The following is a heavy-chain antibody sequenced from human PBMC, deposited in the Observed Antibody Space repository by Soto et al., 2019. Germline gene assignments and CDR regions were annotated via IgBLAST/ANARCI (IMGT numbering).Heavy chain of an antibody. J-gene: IGHJ3*02. CDR2: IYYSGST. CDR1: GGSISSSSYY. V-gene: IGHV4-39*01. D-gene: IGHD3-22*01. Sequence: SETLSLTYTVSGGSISSSSYYWGWIRQPPGKGLEWIGSIYYSGSTYYNPSLKSRVTISVDTSKNQFSLKLSSVTAADTAVYYCARRGDSYYDSSGYYAFDIWGQGTMVTVSS. CDR3: ARRGDSYYDSSGYYAFDI.